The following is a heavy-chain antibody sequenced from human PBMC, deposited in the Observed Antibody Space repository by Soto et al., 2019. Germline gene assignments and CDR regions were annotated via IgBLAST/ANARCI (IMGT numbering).Heavy chain of an antibody. V-gene: IGHV1-69*01. CDR1: GGNFSSNG. J-gene: IGHJ5*02. CDR3: AGASDSTWYNWLDP. D-gene: IGHD5-18*01. CDR2: IIPTFGTT. Sequence: QVQLVQSGAEVKKPGSSVKVSCKAPGGNFSSNGIRWVRQAPGQGLEWMGGIIPTFGTTNYAHKFRGRVTITADESTGTAYMELSSLRSDDTAVYYCAGASDSTWYNWLDPWGQGTLVTVSS.